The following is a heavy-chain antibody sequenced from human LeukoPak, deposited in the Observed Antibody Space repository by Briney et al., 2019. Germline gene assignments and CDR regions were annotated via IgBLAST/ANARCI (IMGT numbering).Heavy chain of an antibody. CDR1: GGSFSGYY. J-gene: IGHJ6*02. CDR2: IDRGGTT. D-gene: IGHD3-16*01. CDR3: ARHQGEVHYYYGMDV. V-gene: IGHV4-34*01. Sequence: SETLSLTCAAYGGSFSGYYWSWIRQPPGKGLEWIGEIDRGGTTTYNPSLRGRVTISVDTSKNQFSLKLNSVTAADTAVYYCARHQGEVHYYYGMDVWGQGTTVTVSS.